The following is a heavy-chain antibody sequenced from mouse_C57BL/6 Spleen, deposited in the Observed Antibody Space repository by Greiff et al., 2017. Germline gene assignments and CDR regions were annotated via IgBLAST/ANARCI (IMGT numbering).Heavy chain of an antibody. J-gene: IGHJ2*01. Sequence: VQLVESGPELVKPGASVKISCKASGYAFSSSWMNWVKQRPGKGLEWIGRIYPGDGDTNYNGKFKGKATLTADKSSSTAYMQLSSLTSEDSAVYFCARSKGFITTVVDYFDYWGQGTTLTVSS. V-gene: IGHV1-82*01. CDR2: IYPGDGDT. D-gene: IGHD1-1*01. CDR1: GYAFSSSW. CDR3: ARSKGFITTVVDYFDY.